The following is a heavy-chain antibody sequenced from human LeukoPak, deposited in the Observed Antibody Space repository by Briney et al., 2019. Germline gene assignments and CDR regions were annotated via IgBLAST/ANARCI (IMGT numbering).Heavy chain of an antibody. CDR1: GFTFSSYG. CDR2: IRYDGSNK. Sequence: GGSLRLSCAASGFTFSSYGMHWVRQAPGKGLEGVAFIRYDGSNKYYADSVKGRFTISRDNSKNTLYLQMNSLRAEDTAVYYCAKLGVYGSGSYYVDYWGQGTLVTVSS. V-gene: IGHV3-30*02. D-gene: IGHD3-10*01. CDR3: AKLGVYGSGSYYVDY. J-gene: IGHJ4*02.